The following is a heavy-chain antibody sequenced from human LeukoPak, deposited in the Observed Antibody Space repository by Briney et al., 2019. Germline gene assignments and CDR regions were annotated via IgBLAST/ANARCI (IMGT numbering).Heavy chain of an antibody. CDR2: IRYDGSNK. CDR1: GFSFSNYG. J-gene: IGHJ4*02. V-gene: IGHV3-30*02. D-gene: IGHD3-3*01. CDR3: AKDFPSRDNFWSGYYTDCDY. Sequence: GGSLRLSCAASGFSFSNYGMHWVRQPPGKGLEWVAFIRYDGSNKHYADSVKGRFSISRDNSKTTLYLQMNSLRPEDTAVYYCAKDFPSRDNFWSGYYTDCDYWGQGTLVTVSS.